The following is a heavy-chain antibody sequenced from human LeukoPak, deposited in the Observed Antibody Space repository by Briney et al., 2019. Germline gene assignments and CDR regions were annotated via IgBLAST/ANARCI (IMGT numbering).Heavy chain of an antibody. J-gene: IGHJ5*01. D-gene: IGHD3-22*01. CDR3: LTLPTYYNDGIGYYSYDS. Sequence: GASVKVSCKVSGYTLSELSIHWGRQTPGKGLEWMGGFEPADGETIYAQKCQGRFTMTEDTSTNTAYMELSSLRSEDTAVYYCLTLPTYYNDGIGYYSYDSWGQGTLVTVSS. V-gene: IGHV1-24*01. CDR1: GYTLSELS. CDR2: FEPADGET.